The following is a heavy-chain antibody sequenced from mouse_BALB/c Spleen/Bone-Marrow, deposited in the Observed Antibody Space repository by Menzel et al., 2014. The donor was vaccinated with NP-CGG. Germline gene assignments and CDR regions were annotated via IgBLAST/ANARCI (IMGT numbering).Heavy chain of an antibody. CDR3: AREDGSSPFAY. CDR2: IYPGDGDT. J-gene: IGHJ3*01. Sequence: VKLMESGAELVRPGSSVKISCKASGYAFSSYWMNWVKQRPGQGLEWIGQIYPGDGDTNYNGKFKGKATLTADKSSSTAYMQLSSLTSEDSAVHFCAREDGSSPFAYWGQGTLVTVSA. V-gene: IGHV1-80*01. CDR1: GYAFSSYW. D-gene: IGHD1-1*01.